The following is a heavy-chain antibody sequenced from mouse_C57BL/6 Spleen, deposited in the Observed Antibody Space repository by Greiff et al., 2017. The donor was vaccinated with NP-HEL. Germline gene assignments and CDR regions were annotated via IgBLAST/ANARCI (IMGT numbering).Heavy chain of an antibody. J-gene: IGHJ1*03. CDR1: GYSITSGYY. CDR3: ASYDYYWYFDV. V-gene: IGHV3-6*01. Sequence: EVKLQESGPGLVKPSQSLSLTCSVTGYSITSGYYWNWIRQFPGNKLEWMGYISYDGSNNYNPSLKNRISITRDTSKNQFFLKLNSVTTEDTATYYCASYDYYWYFDVWGTGTTVTVSS. D-gene: IGHD2-4*01. CDR2: ISYDGSN.